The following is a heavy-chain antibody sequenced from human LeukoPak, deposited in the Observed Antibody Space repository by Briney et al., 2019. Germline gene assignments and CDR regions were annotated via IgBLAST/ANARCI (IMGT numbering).Heavy chain of an antibody. Sequence: ASVKVSCKASGYTFTSYGISWVRQAPGQGLEWMGWISAYNGNTNYAQKLQGRVTMATDTSTSTAYMELRSLRSDDTAVYYCARYSSSWYYFDYWGQGTLVTVSS. CDR1: GYTFTSYG. J-gene: IGHJ4*02. CDR3: ARYSSSWYYFDY. CDR2: ISAYNGNT. V-gene: IGHV1-18*01. D-gene: IGHD6-13*01.